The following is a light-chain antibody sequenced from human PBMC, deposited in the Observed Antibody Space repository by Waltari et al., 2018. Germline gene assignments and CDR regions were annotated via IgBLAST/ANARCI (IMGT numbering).Light chain of an antibody. V-gene: IGKV3D-15*01. J-gene: IGKJ2*02. CDR3: EQYSNWPPCT. Sequence: EVVMTQSPATLSVSPGERATLSCRASQSVGRNLAWYQQKPGQAPRLLIYSASTRATGIPARFSGSGSGTEFTLTISSLQSEDFAVYYCEQYSNWPPCTFGQGTKLEI. CDR1: QSVGRN. CDR2: SAS.